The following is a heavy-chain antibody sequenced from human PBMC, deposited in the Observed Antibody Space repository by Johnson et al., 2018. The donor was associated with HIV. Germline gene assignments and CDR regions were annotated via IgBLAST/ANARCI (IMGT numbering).Heavy chain of an antibody. V-gene: IGHV3-30-3*01. J-gene: IGHJ3*02. Sequence: QVQLVESGGGVVQPGRSLRLSCAASGFTFSSYAMHWVRQAPGKGLEWVAVISYDGSHKFYADSVKGRFTISRDHSKNTLYLQMNRLRAEDKAVYYCARDRVLLWFGESPLDAFDIWGQGTMVTVSS. D-gene: IGHD3-10*01. CDR2: ISYDGSHK. CDR1: GFTFSSYA. CDR3: ARDRVLLWFGESPLDAFDI.